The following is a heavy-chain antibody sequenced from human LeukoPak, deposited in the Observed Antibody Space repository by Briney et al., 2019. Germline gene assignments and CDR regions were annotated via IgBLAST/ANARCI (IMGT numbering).Heavy chain of an antibody. CDR2: INHSGST. CDR1: GGSFSGYY. CDR3: ARGPQRGIAVALYYYYGMDV. Sequence: SETLSLTCAVYGGSFSGYYWSWIRQPPGKGLEWIGEINHSGSTNYSPSLKSRVTISVDTSKNQFSLKLSSVTAADTAVYYCARGPQRGIAVALYYYYGMDVWGQGTTVTVSS. J-gene: IGHJ6*02. D-gene: IGHD6-19*01. V-gene: IGHV4-34*01.